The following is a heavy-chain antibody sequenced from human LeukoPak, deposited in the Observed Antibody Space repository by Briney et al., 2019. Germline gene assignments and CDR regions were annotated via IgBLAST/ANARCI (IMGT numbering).Heavy chain of an antibody. D-gene: IGHD1-26*01. Sequence: GGSLRLSCAASGFNFRSFNIHWVRQAPGKGLEWVAVIWYDGTNENSADSVKGRFTISRDNSKNMVFLNMNSLRAGDTAVYYCAREEVGAKSYLYYYYGMDVWGQGTTVTVSS. J-gene: IGHJ6*02. V-gene: IGHV3-33*01. CDR1: GFNFRSFN. CDR2: IWYDGTNE. CDR3: AREEVGAKSYLYYYYGMDV.